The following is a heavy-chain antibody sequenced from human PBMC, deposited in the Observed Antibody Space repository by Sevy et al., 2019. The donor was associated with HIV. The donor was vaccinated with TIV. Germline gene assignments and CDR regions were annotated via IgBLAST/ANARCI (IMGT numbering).Heavy chain of an antibody. J-gene: IGHJ3*02. CDR1: GGSISSYY. CDR3: AREGYDILTGYAFDI. CDR2: IYYSGGT. V-gene: IGHV4-59*01. D-gene: IGHD3-9*01. Sequence: SETLSLTCTVSGGSISSYYWSWIRQPPGKGLEWIGYIYYSGGTNYNPSLKSRVTISVDTSKNQFSLKLRSLTAADTAVYYCAREGYDILTGYAFDIWGQGTMVTVSS.